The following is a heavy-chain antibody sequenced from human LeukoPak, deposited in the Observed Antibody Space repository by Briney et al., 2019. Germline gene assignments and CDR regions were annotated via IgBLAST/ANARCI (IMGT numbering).Heavy chain of an antibody. Sequence: PGGSLRLSCAASGFSFSKYIMNWVRQAPGKGLEWVSYISSGSSTIFYADSVQGRFTISRDNAKNSLHLQMNSLRAEDTAVYYCAGGFPGGAWGKGTTVTVSS. J-gene: IGHJ6*04. V-gene: IGHV3-48*01. CDR3: AGGFPGGA. CDR1: GFSFSKYI. D-gene: IGHD3-3*01. CDR2: ISSGSSTI.